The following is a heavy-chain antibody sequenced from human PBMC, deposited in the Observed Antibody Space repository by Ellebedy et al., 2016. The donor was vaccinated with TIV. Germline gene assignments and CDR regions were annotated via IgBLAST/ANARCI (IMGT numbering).Heavy chain of an antibody. V-gene: IGHV4-39*01. CDR1: GASISSSGSY. Sequence: SETLSLTCIVSGASISSSGSYWGWIRQPPGTGLEWIGSIYYSGTTYYNPSLKSRTTISVDTSKNQFSLTLASVTAADTAVYYCATFVTRVPVFDAFDIWGQGTLVTVSS. D-gene: IGHD3-16*01. J-gene: IGHJ3*02. CDR3: ATFVTRVPVFDAFDI. CDR2: IYYSGTT.